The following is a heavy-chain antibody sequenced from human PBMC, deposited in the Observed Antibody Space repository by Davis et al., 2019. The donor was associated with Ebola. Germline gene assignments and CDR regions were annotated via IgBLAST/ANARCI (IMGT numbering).Heavy chain of an antibody. CDR1: GGSISSYY. CDR2: IYYSGST. V-gene: IGHV4-59*12. J-gene: IGHJ5*02. D-gene: IGHD1-26*01. Sequence: PSETLSLTCTVSGGSISSYYWSWIRQPPGKGLEWIGYIYYSGSTNYNPSLKSRVTISVDTSKNQFSLKLSSVTAADTAVYYCARGSGRRPRGWFDPWGQGTLVTVSS. CDR3: ARGSGRRPRGWFDP.